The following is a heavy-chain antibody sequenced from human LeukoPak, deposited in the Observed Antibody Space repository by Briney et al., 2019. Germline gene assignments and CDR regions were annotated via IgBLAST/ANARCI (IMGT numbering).Heavy chain of an antibody. CDR3: ARCIYSSGWCFDY. D-gene: IGHD6-19*01. CDR2: IKQDGSEK. Sequence: GGSLRLSCAASGFTFSSYWMSWVRQAPGKGLEWVANIKQDGSEKYYVDSVKGRLTISRDNAKNSLYLQMNSLRAEDTAVYYCARCIYSSGWCFDYWGQGTLVTVSS. J-gene: IGHJ4*02. V-gene: IGHV3-7*01. CDR1: GFTFSSYW.